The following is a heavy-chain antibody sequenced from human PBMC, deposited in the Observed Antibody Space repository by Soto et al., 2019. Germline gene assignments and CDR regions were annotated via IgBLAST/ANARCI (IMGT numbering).Heavy chain of an antibody. CDR3: AGRGDGAYYWYFDY. J-gene: IGHJ4*02. D-gene: IGHD4-17*01. CDR2: IYPGDSDT. CDR1: GYRFTNYW. V-gene: IGHV5-51*01. Sequence: ESLKISCKNFGYRFTNYWIGWVRQMPGKGLEWMGIIYPGDSDTRYSPSFQGQVTISADKSISTAYLQWRSLKASDTAMYYCAGRGDGAYYWYFDYWGQGTLVTVSS.